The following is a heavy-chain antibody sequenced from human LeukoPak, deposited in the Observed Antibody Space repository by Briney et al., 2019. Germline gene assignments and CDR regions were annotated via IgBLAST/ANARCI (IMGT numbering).Heavy chain of an antibody. CDR1: GGSFSGYY. D-gene: IGHD3-10*01. CDR3: ARHFWFGEFRY. CDR2: INHSGST. J-gene: IGHJ4*02. Sequence: SETLSLTCAVYGGSFSGYYWSWIRQPPGKGLGWIGEINHSGSTNYNPSLKSRVTISVDTSKNQFSLKLSSVTAADTAVYYCARHFWFGEFRYWGQGTLVTVSS. V-gene: IGHV4-34*01.